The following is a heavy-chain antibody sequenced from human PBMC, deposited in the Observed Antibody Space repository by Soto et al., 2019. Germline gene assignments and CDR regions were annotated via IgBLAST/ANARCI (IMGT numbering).Heavy chain of an antibody. CDR2: IYSSGST. J-gene: IGHJ5*02. D-gene: IGHD3-3*01. CDR1: GGAIHSYY. Sequence: SETLPLTCSVSGGAIHSYYWTWIRQPAGTGLEWIGRIYSSGSTKYNPSLQSRVTMSLDTSKNQFSLRLTSVTAADKAVYYCARGQRFAAWGDPWSQGTVV. V-gene: IGHV4-4*07. CDR3: ARGQRFAAWGDP.